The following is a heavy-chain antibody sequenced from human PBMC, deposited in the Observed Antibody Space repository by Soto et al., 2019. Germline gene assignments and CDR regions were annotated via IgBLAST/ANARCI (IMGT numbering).Heavy chain of an antibody. CDR1: GFTFSSYA. J-gene: IGHJ4*02. CDR3: AREIERLLGY. CDR2: ISYDGRNK. V-gene: IGHV3-30*04. D-gene: IGHD3-3*01. Sequence: QVPLVESGGGVVQPGRSLRLSCAASGFTFSSYAMHWVRQAPGKGLEWVAVISYDGRNKYYVDSVKGRFTISRDNSKNTLYLQMNSLRTEDTAVYYCAREIERLLGYWGQGTLVSVSS.